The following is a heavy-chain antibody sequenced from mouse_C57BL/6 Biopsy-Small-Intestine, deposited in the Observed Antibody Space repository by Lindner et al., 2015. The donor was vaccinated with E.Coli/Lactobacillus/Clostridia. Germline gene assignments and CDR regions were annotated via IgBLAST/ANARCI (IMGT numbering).Heavy chain of an antibody. J-gene: IGHJ4*01. CDR2: IYPGDGDT. CDR1: GYAFSSYW. V-gene: IGHV1-80*01. D-gene: IGHD2-3*01. Sequence: VQLQESGAELVKPGASVKISCKASGYAFSSYWMNWVKQRPGKGLEWIGQIYPGDGDTNYNGKFKGKATLTADKSSSTAYMQLSSLTSEDSAVYFCARDGYLYYAMDYWGQGTSVTVSS. CDR3: ARDGYLYYAMDY.